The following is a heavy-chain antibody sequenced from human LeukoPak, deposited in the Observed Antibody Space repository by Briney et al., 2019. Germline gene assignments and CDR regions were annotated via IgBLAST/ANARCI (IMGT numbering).Heavy chain of an antibody. Sequence: ASVKVSCKASGYTFTNYAISWVRQAPGQGLEWMGWKNLNSGNTGYAQKFQGRVTMTRNTSISTAYMELSSLRSEDTAVYYCARDNGGRAMAYYYYYYMDVWGKGTTVTISS. CDR1: GYTFTNYA. D-gene: IGHD2-15*01. CDR2: KNLNSGNT. CDR3: ARDNGGRAMAYYYYYYMDV. J-gene: IGHJ6*03. V-gene: IGHV1-8*02.